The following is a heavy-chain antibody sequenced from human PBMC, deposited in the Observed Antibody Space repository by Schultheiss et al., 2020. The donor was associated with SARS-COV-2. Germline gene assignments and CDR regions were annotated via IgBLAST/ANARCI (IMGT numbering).Heavy chain of an antibody. V-gene: IGHV1-69*05. CDR1: GGTFSSYA. Sequence: SVKVSCKASGGTFSSYAISWVRQAPGQGLEWMGGIIPIFGTANYAQKFQGRVTMTRNTSISTAYMELSSLRSDDTAVYYCARRGGSYSGMDVWGQGTTVTVSS. CDR2: IIPIFGTA. J-gene: IGHJ6*02. D-gene: IGHD3-16*01. CDR3: ARRGGSYSGMDV.